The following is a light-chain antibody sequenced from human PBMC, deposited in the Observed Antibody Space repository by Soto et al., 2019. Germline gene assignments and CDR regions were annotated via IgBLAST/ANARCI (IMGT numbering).Light chain of an antibody. CDR2: GAS. CDR3: QQYGSSPPIT. CDR1: QSVSSSY. Sequence: EIVLTQSPGTLSLSPGERANLSCRASQSVSSSYLAWYQQKPGQAPRLLIYGASSRATGIPDRFSGSGSGTDFTLTIRRLEPEDCAVYYCQQYGSSPPITFGQGTRLEIK. V-gene: IGKV3-20*01. J-gene: IGKJ5*01.